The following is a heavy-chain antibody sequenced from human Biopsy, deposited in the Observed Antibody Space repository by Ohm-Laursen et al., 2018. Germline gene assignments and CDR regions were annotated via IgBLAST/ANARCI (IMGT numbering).Heavy chain of an antibody. Sequence: GASVKVSCNAPGGTFSNYGVNWVRQAPGQGLEWMGRIIPILGIPNYALKFHGRVTITADKSKATAYMELSSLRSEDTAVYYCAGDINNWNVNYWGQGTLVIVSS. CDR2: IIPILGIP. CDR1: GGTFSNYG. J-gene: IGHJ4*02. D-gene: IGHD1-20*01. CDR3: AGDINNWNVNY. V-gene: IGHV1-69*04.